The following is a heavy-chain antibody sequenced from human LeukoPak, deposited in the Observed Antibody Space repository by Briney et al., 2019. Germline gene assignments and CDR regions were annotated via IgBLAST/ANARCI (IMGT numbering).Heavy chain of an antibody. V-gene: IGHV3-48*03. CDR2: ITADVTNK. CDR3: AREVRWELPDL. J-gene: IGHJ5*02. D-gene: IGHD1-26*01. CDR1: GFTFSSYE. Sequence: GGSLRLSCVASGFTFSSYEMNWVRQAPGKGLEWASYITADVTNKYDADSVKGRFTISRDNAKNSLYLQMHSLRVDDTAIYYCAREVRWELPDLWGQGSLVTVSS.